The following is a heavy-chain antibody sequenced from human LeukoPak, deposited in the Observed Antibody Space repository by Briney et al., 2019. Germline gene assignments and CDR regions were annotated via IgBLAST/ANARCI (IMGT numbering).Heavy chain of an antibody. V-gene: IGHV3-7*01. CDR3: ARDKWELLFGGFYYFDY. CDR2: IKEDGSEK. CDR1: GFTFSSYW. Sequence: GGSLRLSCAASGFTFSSYWMTWVRQAPGKGLELVANIKEDGSEKYYVDSVKGRFTISRDNAKNSLYLQMNSLRAEDTAVYYCARDKWELLFGGFYYFDYWGQGTLVTVSS. J-gene: IGHJ4*02. D-gene: IGHD1-26*01.